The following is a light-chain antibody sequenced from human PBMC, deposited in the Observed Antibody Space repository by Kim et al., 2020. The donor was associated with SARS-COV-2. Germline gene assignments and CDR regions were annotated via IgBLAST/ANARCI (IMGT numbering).Light chain of an antibody. Sequence: ELTQPPSASGTPGQRITISCSGSYSNIGRNTVTLYQQLPGTAPKFLIYNNNQRPSGVSDRFSGSKSGTSASLAISGLQSEDEADYYCATRDDSLDGWVFGGGTQLTVL. CDR1: YSNIGRNT. CDR2: NNN. CDR3: ATRDDSLDGWV. J-gene: IGLJ3*02. V-gene: IGLV1-44*01.